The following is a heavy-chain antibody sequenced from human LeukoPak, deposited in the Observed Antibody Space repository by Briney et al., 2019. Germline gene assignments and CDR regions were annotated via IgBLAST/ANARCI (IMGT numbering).Heavy chain of an antibody. V-gene: IGHV3-21*01. CDR3: ARDRTGIAARCFDY. CDR1: GFTFSSYS. J-gene: IGHJ4*02. Sequence: GGSLRLSCAASGFTFSSYSMNWVRQAPGKGLEWVSSISSSSSYIYCADSVKGRFTISRDNAKNSLYLQMNSLRAEDTAVYYCARDRTGIAARCFDYWGQGTLVTVSS. D-gene: IGHD6-6*01. CDR2: ISSSSSYI.